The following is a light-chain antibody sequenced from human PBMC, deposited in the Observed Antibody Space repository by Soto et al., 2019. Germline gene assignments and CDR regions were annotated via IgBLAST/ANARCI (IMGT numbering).Light chain of an antibody. V-gene: IGKV4-1*01. CDR2: WAT. Sequence: DIVMAQSPDSLAVSLGERATINCKSSQSVFFNSKNRNHLSWYQQKPGQPPRLLIYWATTRESGVPDRFSGSGAGTDFTLSVSGLQAEDVAICYCHQYFRSPITFGGGTKVEIK. CDR1: QSVFFNSKNRNH. J-gene: IGKJ4*01. CDR3: HQYFRSPIT.